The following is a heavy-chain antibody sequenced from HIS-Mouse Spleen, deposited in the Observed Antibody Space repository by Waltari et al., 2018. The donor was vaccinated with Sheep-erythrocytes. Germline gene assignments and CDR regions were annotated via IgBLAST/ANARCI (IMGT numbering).Heavy chain of an antibody. V-gene: IGHV1-18*01. J-gene: IGHJ6*02. CDR2: ISASKGNT. Sequence: QVQLVQSGAEVKKPGASVKVSCKASGYTFTSYGISWVRQAPGQGLEWMGWISASKGNTNDAQKLQGRVTMTTDTSTSTAYMELRSLRSDDTAVYYCARENARRDYYYYGMDVWGQGTTVTVSS. D-gene: IGHD6-6*01. CDR1: GYTFTSYG. CDR3: ARENARRDYYYYGMDV.